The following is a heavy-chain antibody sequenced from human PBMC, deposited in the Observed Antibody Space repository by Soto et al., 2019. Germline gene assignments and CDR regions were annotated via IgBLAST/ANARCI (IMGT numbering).Heavy chain of an antibody. V-gene: IGHV6-1*01. J-gene: IGHJ3*01. D-gene: IGHD3-10*01. Sequence: HTLSLTCAISGDSVSSDITSWNWIRQSPSRGLEWLGRTYYRSKWFHDYAASVKSRITINPDTSKNQFSLELNSMTPEDTAVYYCARGNALDVWGQGTVVTVSS. CDR1: GDSVSSDITS. CDR3: ARGNALDV. CDR2: TYYRSKWFH.